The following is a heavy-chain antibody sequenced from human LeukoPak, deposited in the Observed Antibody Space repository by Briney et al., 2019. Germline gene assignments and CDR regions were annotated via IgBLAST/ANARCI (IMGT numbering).Heavy chain of an antibody. CDR1: GFTFSSYE. D-gene: IGHD4-17*01. CDR3: AKVPGAYDYDY. V-gene: IGHV3-23*01. Sequence: TGGSLRLSCAASGFTFSSYEMNWVRQAPGKGLEWVSAISGSGGSTYYADSVKGRFTISRDNSKNTLYLQMNSLRAEDTAVYYCAKVPGAYDYDYWGQGTLVTVSS. CDR2: ISGSGGST. J-gene: IGHJ4*02.